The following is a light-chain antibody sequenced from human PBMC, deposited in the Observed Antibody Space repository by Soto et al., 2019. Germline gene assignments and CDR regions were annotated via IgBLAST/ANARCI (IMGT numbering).Light chain of an antibody. J-gene: IGKJ1*01. CDR2: GAS. CDR3: QQYVTSPRT. CDR1: QSLRPTY. Sequence: EVVLTQSPDTLSLSPGETATLSCRASQSLRPTYVPWYQQKPGQAPRLLIYGASFRATDIQNRFSGRGSGTDFTLSSSRLEPEDFAVYYCQQYVTSPRTFGQGTKVEIK. V-gene: IGKV3-20*01.